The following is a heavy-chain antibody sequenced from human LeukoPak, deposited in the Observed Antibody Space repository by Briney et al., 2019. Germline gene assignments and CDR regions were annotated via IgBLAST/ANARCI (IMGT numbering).Heavy chain of an antibody. Sequence: SVKVSCKASGGTFSSYAISWVRQAPGQGLEWMGRIIPILGIANYAQKFQGRVTITADKSTSTAYMELSSLRSEDTAVYYCARGSRSYSGPGAFDIWGQGTMVTVSS. CDR1: GGTFSSYA. V-gene: IGHV1-69*04. D-gene: IGHD1-26*01. CDR3: ARGSRSYSGPGAFDI. CDR2: IIPILGIA. J-gene: IGHJ3*02.